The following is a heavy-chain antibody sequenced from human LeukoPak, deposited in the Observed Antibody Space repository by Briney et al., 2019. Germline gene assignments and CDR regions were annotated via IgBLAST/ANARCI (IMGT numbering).Heavy chain of an antibody. CDR2: ISGSGGST. V-gene: IGHV3-23*01. J-gene: IGHJ3*02. D-gene: IGHD3-10*01. Sequence: GGSLRLSCAASGFTFSSYAMSWVRQAPGKGLEWVSAISGSGGSTYYADSVKGRFTISRDNSKNTLYLQMNSLRAEDTAVYHCAKDRVVRGVRGAFDIWGQGTMVTVSS. CDR1: GFTFSSYA. CDR3: AKDRVVRGVRGAFDI.